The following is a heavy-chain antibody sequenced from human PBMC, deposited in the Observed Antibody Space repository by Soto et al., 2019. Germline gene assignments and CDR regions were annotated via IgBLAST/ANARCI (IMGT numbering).Heavy chain of an antibody. Sequence: SETLSLTCTVCGGSMRTYYWGWIRQPAGKPLEWIGRIYPSGTTNYNPSLKSRVTLSLDTSKNQFSLNLSSVTAADTAVYYCAREGASGFGMDVWGQGTTVTVSS. V-gene: IGHV4-4*07. CDR3: AREGASGFGMDV. D-gene: IGHD1-26*01. J-gene: IGHJ6*02. CDR2: IYPSGTT. CDR1: GGSMRTYY.